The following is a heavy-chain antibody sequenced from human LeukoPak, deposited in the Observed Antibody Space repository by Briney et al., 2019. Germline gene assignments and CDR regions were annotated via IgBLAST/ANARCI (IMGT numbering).Heavy chain of an antibody. D-gene: IGHD5-12*01. J-gene: IGHJ4*02. Sequence: PGESLKISCRGSGYSFSTYWIGWVRQMPGKGLEWMGFIYPGDSHTTDSPSFQGQVTMSVDKSISTAFLRWNSLKASNSAMYYCARRRYSFGQTEYFDFWAREPWSPSPQ. CDR2: IYPGDSHT. CDR1: GYSFSTYW. V-gene: IGHV5-51*01. CDR3: ARRRYSFGQTEYFDF.